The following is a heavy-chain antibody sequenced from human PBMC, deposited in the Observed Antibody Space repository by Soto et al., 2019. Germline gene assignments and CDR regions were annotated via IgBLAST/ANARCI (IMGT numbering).Heavy chain of an antibody. V-gene: IGHV3-33*01. CDR3: ARLAIDDYNWNYPIDY. Sequence: LRLSCAASGFTFSSYGMHWVRQAPGKGLEWVAVIWYDGSNKYYADSVKGRFTISRDNSKNTLYLQMNSLRAEDTAVYYCARLAIDDYNWNYPIDYWGQGTLVTVSS. CDR2: IWYDGSNK. D-gene: IGHD1-7*01. J-gene: IGHJ4*02. CDR1: GFTFSSYG.